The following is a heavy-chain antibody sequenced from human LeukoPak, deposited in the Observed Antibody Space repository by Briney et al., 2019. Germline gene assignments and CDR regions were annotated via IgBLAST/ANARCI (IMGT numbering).Heavy chain of an antibody. D-gene: IGHD6-19*01. CDR2: ITGSGDST. V-gene: IGHV3-23*01. Sequence: GSLRLSCAASGFTFSSYTMSWVRQAPGKGLEWVSSITGSGDSTYDADSVKGRFTISRDNSKNTLYLQVNSLRAEDTAVYYCAKVLEQWLIRGGAFDMWAKGQWSPSLQ. J-gene: IGHJ3*02. CDR1: GFTFSSYT. CDR3: AKVLEQWLIRGGAFDM.